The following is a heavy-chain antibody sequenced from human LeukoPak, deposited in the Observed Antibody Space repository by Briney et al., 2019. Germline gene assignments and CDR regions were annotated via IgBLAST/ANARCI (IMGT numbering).Heavy chain of an antibody. CDR1: GFTFSNFW. V-gene: IGHV3-7*04. CDR2: IHPEGNEK. CDR3: ARGDDFSGDY. Sequence: AGGSLRLSCAVSGFTFSNFWMSWVRQAPGKGLEWVANIHPEGNEKYHVDSVKGRFTISRDNAKNLLHLEMDSLRVEDTAVYYCARGDDFSGDYWGQGTLVTVSS. D-gene: IGHD3/OR15-3a*01. J-gene: IGHJ4*02.